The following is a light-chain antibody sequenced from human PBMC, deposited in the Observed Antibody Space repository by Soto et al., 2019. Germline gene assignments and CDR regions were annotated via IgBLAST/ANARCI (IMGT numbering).Light chain of an antibody. CDR3: CSYAGKNIHVV. Sequence: QSVLTQPASVSGSPGQSITISCTGTSSDVGSYNLVSWYQQHPGKAPKLMIYEGSKRPSGVSNRFSGSKSGNTASLTISGLQAEDEADYYCCSYAGKNIHVVFGGGTKVTVL. J-gene: IGLJ2*01. CDR2: EGS. CDR1: SSDVGSYNL. V-gene: IGLV2-23*01.